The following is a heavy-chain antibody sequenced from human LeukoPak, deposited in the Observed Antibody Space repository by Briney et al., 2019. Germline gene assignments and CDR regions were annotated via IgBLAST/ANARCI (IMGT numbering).Heavy chain of an antibody. CDR2: MHTSGST. V-gene: IGHV4-61*02. D-gene: IGHD6-6*01. CDR1: GGSISSGSYY. CDR3: ARDGIAARPGFDY. Sequence: SETLSLTCTVSGGSISSGSYYWSWIRQPAGKGLEWIGRMHTSGSTNYNSSLKSRVTISVDTSKNQFSLKLSSVTAADTAVYYCARDGIAARPGFDYWGQGTLVTVSS. J-gene: IGHJ4*02.